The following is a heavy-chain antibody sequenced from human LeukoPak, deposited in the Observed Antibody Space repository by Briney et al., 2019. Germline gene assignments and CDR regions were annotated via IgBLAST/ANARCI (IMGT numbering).Heavy chain of an antibody. CDR2: INPNSGGT. CDR3: AREIEGGYYLSDAFDI. CDR1: GYTFTSYG. D-gene: IGHD3-22*01. J-gene: IGHJ3*02. Sequence: WASVKVSCKASGYTFTSYGISWVRQAPGQGLEWMGWINPNSGGTNYAQKFQGRVTMTRDTSISTAYMELSRLRSDDTAVYYCAREIEGGYYLSDAFDIWGQGTMVTVSS. V-gene: IGHV1-2*02.